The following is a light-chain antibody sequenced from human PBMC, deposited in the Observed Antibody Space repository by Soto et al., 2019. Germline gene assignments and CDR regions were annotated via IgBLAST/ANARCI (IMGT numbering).Light chain of an antibody. CDR1: QSVSSK. CDR2: GVS. CDR3: QQYNNWPPWT. J-gene: IGKJ1*01. Sequence: EIVMTQSPATLSVSPGERPAVSCXXSQSVSSKLAWYQQKPGQAPRLXXXGVSTRATGIPARFSGSGSGTEFTLTISSLQPEDFAVYYCQQYNNWPPWTFGQGTKVDIK. V-gene: IGKV3-15*01.